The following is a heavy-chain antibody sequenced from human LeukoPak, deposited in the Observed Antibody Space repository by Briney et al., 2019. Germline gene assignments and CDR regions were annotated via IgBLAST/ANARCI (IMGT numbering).Heavy chain of an antibody. J-gene: IGHJ3*02. D-gene: IGHD3-10*01. CDR1: GYTFTSYY. CDR2: INPSGGST. V-gene: IGHV1-46*01. Sequence: ASVKVSCKASGYTFTSYYMHWVRQAPGRGLEWMGIINPSGGSTSYAQKFQGRVTMTRDTSTSTVYMELSSLRSEDTAVYYCARGRRSNYYGSGSYRSDAFDIWGQGTMVTVSS. CDR3: ARGRRSNYYGSGSYRSDAFDI.